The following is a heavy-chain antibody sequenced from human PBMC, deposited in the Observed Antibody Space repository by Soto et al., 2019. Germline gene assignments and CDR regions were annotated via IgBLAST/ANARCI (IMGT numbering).Heavy chain of an antibody. V-gene: IGHV4-59*08. CDR2: MYNSGST. CDR3: ASMGYHYGSGSYPLDY. J-gene: IGHJ4*02. CDR1: GGSVSSYY. D-gene: IGHD3-10*01. Sequence: SETLSLTCTVSGGSVSSYYWTWIRQPPGKGLEWIGFMYNSGSTHYNPSLKSRVTISLDTSKNQFSLNLRSVTAADTAVYYCASMGYHYGSGSYPLDYWGQGTLVTVSS.